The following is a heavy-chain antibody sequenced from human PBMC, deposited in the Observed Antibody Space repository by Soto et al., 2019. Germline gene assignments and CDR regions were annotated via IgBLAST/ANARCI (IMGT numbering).Heavy chain of an antibody. CDR1: GYSFTTFW. J-gene: IGHJ3*01. Sequence: GESLKISCNVSGYSFTTFWISWVRQMPEKGLEWMGRLDPADSFTNYSPSFQGHVTISVDKSINTAYLQWSSLKASDTAIYYCARHLYDIRNYLGALDVWGQGTMVTVS. V-gene: IGHV5-10-1*01. CDR3: ARHLYDIRNYLGALDV. CDR2: LDPADSFT. D-gene: IGHD3-22*01.